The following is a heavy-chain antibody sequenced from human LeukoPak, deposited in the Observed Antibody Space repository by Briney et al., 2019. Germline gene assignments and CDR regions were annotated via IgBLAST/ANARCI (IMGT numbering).Heavy chain of an antibody. CDR3: ARDRDIVATGEGY. Sequence: PGGSLRLSCAASGFTFSSYSMNWARQAPGKGLEWVSSISSSSSYIYYADSVKGRFTISRDNAKNSLYLQMNSLRAEDTAVYYCARDRDIVATGEGYWGQGTLVTVSS. V-gene: IGHV3-21*01. CDR1: GFTFSSYS. CDR2: ISSSSSYI. D-gene: IGHD5-12*01. J-gene: IGHJ4*02.